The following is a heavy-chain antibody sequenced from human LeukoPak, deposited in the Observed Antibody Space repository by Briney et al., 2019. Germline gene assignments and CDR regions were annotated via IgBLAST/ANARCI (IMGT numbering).Heavy chain of an antibody. Sequence: GASVKVSCKASGGTFSSYAISWVRQAPGQGLEWMGRIIPILGIAKYAQKFQGRVTITADKSTSTAYMELSSLRSEDTAVYYCARDNKCVGIGEYAFDIWGQGTMVTVSS. CDR1: GGTFSSYA. CDR3: ARDNKCVGIGEYAFDI. CDR2: IIPILGIA. J-gene: IGHJ3*02. D-gene: IGHD2-21*01. V-gene: IGHV1-69*04.